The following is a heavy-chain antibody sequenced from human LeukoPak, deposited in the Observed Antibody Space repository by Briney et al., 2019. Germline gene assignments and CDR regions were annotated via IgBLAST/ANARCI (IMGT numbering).Heavy chain of an antibody. J-gene: IGHJ1*01. CDR3: ARVDIVVVPAAHSSYFQH. V-gene: IGHV3-48*04. Sequence: GGSLRLSCAASGFTFSSYSMNWVRQAPGKGLEWVSYISSSSSTIYYADSVKGRFTISRDNAKNSLYLQMNSLRAEDTAVYYCARVDIVVVPAAHSSYFQHWGQGTLVTVSS. D-gene: IGHD2-2*03. CDR1: GFTFSSYS. CDR2: ISSSSSTI.